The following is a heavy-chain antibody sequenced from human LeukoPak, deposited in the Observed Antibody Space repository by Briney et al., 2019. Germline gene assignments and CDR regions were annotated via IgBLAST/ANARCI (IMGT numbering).Heavy chain of an antibody. D-gene: IGHD6-13*01. V-gene: IGHV1-2*02. CDR2: INLHSGDT. Sequence: SVSLSCKASGYTFTGYYIHWMRQAPGQGLEWMGWINLHSGDTYYAQMFQGRVTMTRDTSISTAYMELSSLRSDDTAVYYCARDGERRTPAAAGIGEVNYWGQGNLVTVSS. J-gene: IGHJ4*02. CDR1: GYTFTGYY. CDR3: ARDGERRTPAAAGIGEVNY.